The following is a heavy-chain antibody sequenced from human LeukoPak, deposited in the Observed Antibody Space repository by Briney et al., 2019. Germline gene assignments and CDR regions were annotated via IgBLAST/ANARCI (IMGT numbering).Heavy chain of an antibody. D-gene: IGHD2-15*01. CDR1: EFIFHDFA. V-gene: IGHV3-20*04. Sequence: PGGSLRLSCAASEFIFHDFAMHWVRQAPGKGLEWVAGINWNGGSTGYADSVKGRFTISRDNAKNSLYLQMNSLRAEDTALYYCARDRAGYCSGGSCYTESYYFDYWGQGTLVTVSS. CDR3: ARDRAGYCSGGSCYTESYYFDY. CDR2: INWNGGST. J-gene: IGHJ4*02.